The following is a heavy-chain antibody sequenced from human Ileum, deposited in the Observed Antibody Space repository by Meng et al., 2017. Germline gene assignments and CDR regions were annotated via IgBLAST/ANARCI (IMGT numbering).Heavy chain of an antibody. V-gene: IGHV3-23*01. Sequence: GGSLRLSCAVSGFTSSSFAMSWVRQPPGKGLEWGSAIRDSGAITYYTNSVKGRFTISRDTSKNTLYLYMHSLRAEDTAVYYCAKDQRGQRDQRGRGIYGWFDPWGQGTLVTVSS. D-gene: IGHD1-26*01. CDR3: AKDQRGQRDQRGRGIYGWFDP. CDR1: GFTSSSFA. J-gene: IGHJ5*02. CDR2: IRDSGAIT.